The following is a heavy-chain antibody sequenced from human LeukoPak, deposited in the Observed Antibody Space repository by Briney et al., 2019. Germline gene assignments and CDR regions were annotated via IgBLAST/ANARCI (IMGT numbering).Heavy chain of an antibody. Sequence: GASVKVSCKASGYTFTDYYMHWVRQAPGQGLEWMGRINPNSGGTNYAQKFQGRVTMTRDTSISTAYMELSRLRSDDTAVYYCARVTYSSSSGKLDYWGQGILVTVSS. J-gene: IGHJ4*02. D-gene: IGHD6-6*01. CDR2: INPNSGGT. V-gene: IGHV1-2*06. CDR3: ARVTYSSSSGKLDY. CDR1: GYTFTDYY.